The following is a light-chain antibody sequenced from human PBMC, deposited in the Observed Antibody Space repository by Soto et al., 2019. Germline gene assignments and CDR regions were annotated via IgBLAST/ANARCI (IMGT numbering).Light chain of an antibody. J-gene: IGKJ1*01. CDR3: QQYNSYSLT. CDR2: DAS. CDR1: QSISIN. Sequence: DIQMTQSPSSLSASVGDRVTITCRASQSISINLNWYQQRPGKAPKLMIYDASSLQSGVSSRFSGSGSGTDFTLTISSLQPDDFATYYCQQYNSYSLTFGQGTKVDIK. V-gene: IGKV1-16*01.